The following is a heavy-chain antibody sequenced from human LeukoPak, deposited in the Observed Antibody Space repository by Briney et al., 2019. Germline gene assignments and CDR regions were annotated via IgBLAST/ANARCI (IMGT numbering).Heavy chain of an antibody. V-gene: IGHV4-34*01. D-gene: IGHD3-22*01. CDR2: INHSGST. CDR1: GGSFSGYY. Sequence: RTSETLSLTCAVYGGSFSGYYWSWIRQPPGKGLKWLGEINHSGSTNYNPSLKSRVTISVDTSKNQFSLKLSSVTAADTAVYYCARGGYYYDSSGYRTSWFDPWGQGTLVTVSS. J-gene: IGHJ5*02. CDR3: ARGGYYYDSSGYRTSWFDP.